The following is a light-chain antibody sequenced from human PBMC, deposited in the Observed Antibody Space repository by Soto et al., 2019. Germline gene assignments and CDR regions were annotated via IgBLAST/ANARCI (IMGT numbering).Light chain of an antibody. CDR3: QQYDTYST. CDR1: QSVSGW. J-gene: IGKJ1*01. V-gene: IGKV1-5*01. CDR2: DAS. Sequence: DIQMTQSPSTLSASVGDTVTVTCRASQSVSGWLAWYQQKPGKTPNLLIYDASNLGSGVPSRFSGSGSGTEFTLTISSLQPDDFATYYCQQYDTYSTFGQGTKVDIK.